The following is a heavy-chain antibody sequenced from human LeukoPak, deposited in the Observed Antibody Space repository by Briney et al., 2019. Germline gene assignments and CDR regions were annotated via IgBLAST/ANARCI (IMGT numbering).Heavy chain of an antibody. CDR2: ISSSASTI. J-gene: IGHJ5*02. V-gene: IGHV3-11*04. D-gene: IGHD6-19*01. CDR1: GFTFSNAW. Sequence: NPGGSLRLSCAASGFTFSNAWMSWVRQAPGKGLEWVSYISSSASTIYYADSVKGRFTISRDNAKNSLYLQMNSLRAEDTAVYYCARGVFYSSDYSNCFDPWGQGTLVTVSS. CDR3: ARGVFYSSDYSNCFDP.